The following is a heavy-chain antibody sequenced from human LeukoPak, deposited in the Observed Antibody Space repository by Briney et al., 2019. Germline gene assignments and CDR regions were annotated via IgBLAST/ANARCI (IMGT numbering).Heavy chain of an antibody. CDR2: INPNSGKT. J-gene: IGHJ4*02. Sequence: GASVKVSCKASGYTFTSYDINWVRQASGQGLEWMGWINPNSGKTGFTQKFQGRVTGTRSTSISTANMELSSLTSDDTAVYYGARTSAGTRGGYDVWGQGTLVTVSS. CDR3: ARTSAGTRGGYDV. V-gene: IGHV1-8*01. CDR1: GYTFTSYD. D-gene: IGHD1-1*01.